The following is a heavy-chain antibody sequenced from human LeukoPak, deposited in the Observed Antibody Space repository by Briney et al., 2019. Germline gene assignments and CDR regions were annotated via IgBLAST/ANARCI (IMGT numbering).Heavy chain of an antibody. J-gene: IGHJ4*02. CDR2: IIGSGGAA. D-gene: IGHD6-13*01. V-gene: IGHV3-23*01. CDR3: AKDAAAAGTLYYFDY. Sequence: AGGSLRLSRAASGFTFSSFAMSWVRQAPGKGLEWVSTIIGSGGAAYYADSVKGRFTISRDNSKNTLYLQVNSLRAEDTAVYYCAKDAAAAGTLYYFDYWGQGTLSPSPQ. CDR1: GFTFSSFA.